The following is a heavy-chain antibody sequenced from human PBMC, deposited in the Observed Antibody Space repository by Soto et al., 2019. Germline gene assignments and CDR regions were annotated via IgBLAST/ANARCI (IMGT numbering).Heavy chain of an antibody. CDR3: ASSGYRSRVDY. Sequence: GESLKISCTGSGYSFTTYWIAWVRQMPGKGLEWMGIIYLGDSATRYSPSFQGQVTISADKSISTAFLQWSSLKASDTAMYYCASSGYRSRVDYWGRGTLVTVSS. J-gene: IGHJ4*02. V-gene: IGHV5-51*03. CDR1: GYSFTTYW. CDR2: IYLGDSAT. D-gene: IGHD6-19*01.